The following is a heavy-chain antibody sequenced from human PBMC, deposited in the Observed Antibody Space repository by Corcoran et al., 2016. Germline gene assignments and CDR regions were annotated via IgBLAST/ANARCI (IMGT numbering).Heavy chain of an antibody. V-gene: IGHV3-15*01. CDR2: IKSKTDGGTT. D-gene: IGHD2-21*02. CDR1: GFTFSNAW. Sequence: EVQLVESGGGSVKPGGSLRLSCAASGFTFSNAWMSWVRQAPGKGLEWVGRIKSKTDGGTTDYAAPMKGRFTISRDDSKNTLYLQMNSLKTEDTAVYYCSAPVVVTAPDYWGQGTVVTVSS. J-gene: IGHJ4*02. CDR3: SAPVVVTAPDY.